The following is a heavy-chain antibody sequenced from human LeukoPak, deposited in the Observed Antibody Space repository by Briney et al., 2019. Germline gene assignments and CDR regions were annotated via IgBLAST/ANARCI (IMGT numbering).Heavy chain of an antibody. D-gene: IGHD3-10*01. CDR1: GFTFSSYA. V-gene: IGHV3-23*01. Sequence: GGSLRLSCAASGFTFSSYAMSWVRQAPGKGLEWVSAISGSGGSTYYADSVKGRFTISRDNAKNSLYLQMDSLRAEDTALYYCARERYYYASRGIDYWGQGTLVTVSS. J-gene: IGHJ4*02. CDR2: ISGSGGST. CDR3: ARERYYYASRGIDY.